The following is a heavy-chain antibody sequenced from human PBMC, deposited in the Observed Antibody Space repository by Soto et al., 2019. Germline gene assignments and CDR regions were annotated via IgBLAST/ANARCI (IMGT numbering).Heavy chain of an antibody. CDR3: ARGPSGDKVHY. J-gene: IGHJ4*02. Sequence: QVQLQESGPGLVKPSQTLSLTCTVSGGSITSDYSCWSWIRQPPGEGLEWIGHIFDSGTTYTNPSLRSQVAISLATSKNHFSRTLSSVTAADTAVYYCARGPSGDKVHYWGQGALVTVSS. CDR2: IFDSGTT. V-gene: IGHV4-30-4*01. D-gene: IGHD7-27*01. CDR1: GGSITSDYSC.